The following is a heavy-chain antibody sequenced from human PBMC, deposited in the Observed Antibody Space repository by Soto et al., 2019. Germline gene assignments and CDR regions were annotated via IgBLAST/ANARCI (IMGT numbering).Heavy chain of an antibody. CDR3: ARGRDGYNLAEYFQH. V-gene: IGHV1-69*02. J-gene: IGHJ1*01. D-gene: IGHD5-12*01. Sequence: SVKVSCKASGGTFSSYTISWVRQAPGQGLEWMGRIIPILGIANYAQKFQGRVTITADKSTSTAYMELSSLRSEDTAVYYCARGRDGYNLAEYFQHWGQGTLVTVS. CDR1: GGTFSSYT. CDR2: IIPILGIA.